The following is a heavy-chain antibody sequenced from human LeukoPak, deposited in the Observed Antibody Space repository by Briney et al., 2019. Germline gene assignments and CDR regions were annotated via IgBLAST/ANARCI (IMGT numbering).Heavy chain of an antibody. D-gene: IGHD2-2*01. CDR1: VGTFSSYA. CDR2: IIPILGIA. Sequence: SVKVSCKASVGTFSSYAISWVRQAPGQGLEWMGRIIPILGIANYAQKFQGRVTITADKSTSTAYMELSSLRSEDTAVYYCARCSSTSCPGGSGMDVWGQGTTVTVSS. J-gene: IGHJ6*02. V-gene: IGHV1-69*04. CDR3: ARCSSTSCPGGSGMDV.